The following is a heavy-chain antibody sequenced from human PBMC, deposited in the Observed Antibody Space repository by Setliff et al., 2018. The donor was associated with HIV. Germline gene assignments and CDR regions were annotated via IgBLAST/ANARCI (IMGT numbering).Heavy chain of an antibody. V-gene: IGHV4-61*01. Sequence: SETLSLTCTVSGGSVGSGSYYWSWIRQSPGKGLEWIGHIYYSGITTYNPSLKSRVTISIDTSKNQFSLRLHSVTAADTAVYYCARDPPGYGDSNDYWGQGTLVTVSS. CDR2: IYYSGIT. J-gene: IGHJ4*02. CDR1: GGSVGSGSYY. D-gene: IGHD4-17*01. CDR3: ARDPPGYGDSNDY.